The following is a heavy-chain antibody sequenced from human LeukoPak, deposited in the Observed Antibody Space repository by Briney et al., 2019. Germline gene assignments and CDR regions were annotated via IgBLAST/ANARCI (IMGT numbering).Heavy chain of an antibody. CDR2: IYYSGST. CDR1: GGSISSYY. J-gene: IGHJ3*02. CDR3: AGRGYYDSSGYCCDAFDI. Sequence: SETLSLTCTVSGGSISSYYWSWIRQPPGKGLEWIGYIYYSGSTNYNPSLKSRVTISVDTSKNQFSLKLNSVTAADTAVYYCAGRGYYDSSGYCCDAFDIWGQGTMVTVSS. V-gene: IGHV4-59*08. D-gene: IGHD3-22*01.